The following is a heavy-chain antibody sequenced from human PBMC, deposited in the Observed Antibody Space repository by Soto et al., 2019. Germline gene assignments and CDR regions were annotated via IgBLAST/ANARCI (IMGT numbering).Heavy chain of an antibody. V-gene: IGHV4-31*03. CDR3: ARTSYDSSGTAADP. CDR1: GGSISSGGYY. J-gene: IGHJ5*02. CDR2: IYYSGST. D-gene: IGHD3-22*01. Sequence: QVQLQESGPGLVKLSQTLSLTCTVSGGSISSGGYYWSWIRQHPGKGLEWIGYIYYSGSTYYNPSLKSRVTISVDTYKNQFSLKLSSVTAADTAVYYCARTSYDSSGTAADPWGQGTLVTVSS.